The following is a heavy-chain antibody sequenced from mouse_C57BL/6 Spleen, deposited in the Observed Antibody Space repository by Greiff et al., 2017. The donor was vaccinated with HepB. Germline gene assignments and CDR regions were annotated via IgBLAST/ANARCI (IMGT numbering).Heavy chain of an antibody. D-gene: IGHD4-1*01. Sequence: EVQGVESGGGLVKPGGSLKLSCAASGFTFSSYAMSWVRQTPEKRLEWVATISDGGSYTYYPDNVKGRFTISRDNAKNNPYLQMSHLKSEDTAMYYCARAPLGRKDYFDYWGQGTTLTVSS. V-gene: IGHV5-4*01. CDR2: ISDGGSYT. J-gene: IGHJ2*01. CDR3: ARAPLGRKDYFDY. CDR1: GFTFSSYA.